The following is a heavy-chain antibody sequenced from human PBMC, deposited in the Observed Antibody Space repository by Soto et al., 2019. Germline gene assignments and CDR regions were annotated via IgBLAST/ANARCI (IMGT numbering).Heavy chain of an antibody. CDR1: GFTFSSYA. Sequence: EVQLLESGGGLVQPGGSLRLSCVASGFTFSSYAMSWVRQAPGKGLEWVSAISGSGGSTYYADSVKGRFTISRDNSMHTLYLQMNSLRAEDTAVYYCATGTRAYCSSASCSSQGFDYWGQGTLVTVSS. J-gene: IGHJ4*02. V-gene: IGHV3-23*01. CDR2: ISGSGGST. D-gene: IGHD2-2*01. CDR3: ATGTRAYCSSASCSSQGFDY.